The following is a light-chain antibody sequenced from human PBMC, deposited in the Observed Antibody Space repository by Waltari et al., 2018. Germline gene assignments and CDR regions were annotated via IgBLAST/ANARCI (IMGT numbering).Light chain of an antibody. CDR2: AAS. V-gene: IGKV1-39*01. Sequence: DIQMTQSPSSLSASVGDRVTITCRARQSISSYLNWYQQKPGKAPKLLSYAASSLQSGVPLMFSGSGSGTDFTLTISSLQPEDFATYYCQQSYSTPRTFGQGTKVEIK. CDR1: QSISSY. J-gene: IGKJ1*01. CDR3: QQSYSTPRT.